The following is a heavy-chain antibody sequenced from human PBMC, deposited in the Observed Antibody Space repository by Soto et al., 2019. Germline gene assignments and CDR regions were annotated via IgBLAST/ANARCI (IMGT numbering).Heavy chain of an antibody. J-gene: IGHJ6*04. D-gene: IGHD3-3*01. CDR2: ISSSSSYI. CDR3: ARGGLNFFGSGYARLPGMDV. Sequence: GGSLRLSCAASGFTFSSYSMNWVRQAPGKGLEWVSSISSSSSYIYYADSVKGRFTISRDNAKNSLYLQMNSLRAKDTAVYYCARGGLNFFGSGYARLPGMDVGGKGTRVTVS. V-gene: IGHV3-21*01. CDR1: GFTFSSYS.